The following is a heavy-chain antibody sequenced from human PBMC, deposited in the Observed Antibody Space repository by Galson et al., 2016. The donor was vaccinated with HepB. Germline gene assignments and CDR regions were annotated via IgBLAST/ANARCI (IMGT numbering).Heavy chain of an antibody. CDR3: ARDLSGSYYVDYYYMDV. Sequence: SLRLSCAASGFTFSNYIINWVRQAPGKGLEWVSSITTSSTYIYYADSVKGRFTISRDNAKNSLYVQMNSPRDEDTAVYYCARDLSGSYYVDYYYMDVWGKGTTVTVSS. J-gene: IGHJ6*03. CDR2: ITTSSTYI. CDR1: GFTFSNYI. D-gene: IGHD3-10*01. V-gene: IGHV3-21*01.